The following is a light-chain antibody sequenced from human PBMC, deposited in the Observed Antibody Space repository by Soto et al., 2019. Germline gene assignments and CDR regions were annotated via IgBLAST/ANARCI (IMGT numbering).Light chain of an antibody. V-gene: IGKV1-5*03. J-gene: IGKJ2*01. Sequence: DIQMTQSPSTLSASVGERVTITCRASQSISSWLAWYQQKPGKAPHLLIYKASSLESGVPSRFSGSGSGTEFTLTISSLQPDDFATYYCQQCNTYTFGQGTKLEIK. CDR2: KAS. CDR1: QSISSW. CDR3: QQCNTYT.